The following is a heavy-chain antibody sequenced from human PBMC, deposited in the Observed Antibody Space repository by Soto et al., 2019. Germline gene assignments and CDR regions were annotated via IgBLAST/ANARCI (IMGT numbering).Heavy chain of an antibody. CDR2: ISSSGSTI. D-gene: IGHD3-10*01. Sequence: GGSLRLSCAASGFTFSDYYMSWIRQAPGKGLEWVSYISSSGSTIYYADSVKGRFTISRDNAKNSQYLQMNSLRAEDTAVYYCARDLQRVRWFGDNYYYYGMDVWGQGTTVTVSS. CDR3: ARDLQRVRWFGDNYYYYGMDV. V-gene: IGHV3-11*01. J-gene: IGHJ6*02. CDR1: GFTFSDYY.